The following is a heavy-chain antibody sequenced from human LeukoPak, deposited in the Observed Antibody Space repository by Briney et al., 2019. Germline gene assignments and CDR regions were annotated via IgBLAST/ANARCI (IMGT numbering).Heavy chain of an antibody. Sequence: GGSLRLSCAASGFTFSSYGMHWVRQAPGKGLEWVAFIRYDGSNKYYADSVKGRFTISRDNSKNTLYLQMNSLRAEDTAVYYCAKDQVDSSGYPLDYYYYYYMDVWGKGTTVTISS. J-gene: IGHJ6*03. CDR1: GFTFSSYG. V-gene: IGHV3-30*02. CDR2: IRYDGSNK. CDR3: AKDQVDSSGYPLDYYYYYYMDV. D-gene: IGHD3-22*01.